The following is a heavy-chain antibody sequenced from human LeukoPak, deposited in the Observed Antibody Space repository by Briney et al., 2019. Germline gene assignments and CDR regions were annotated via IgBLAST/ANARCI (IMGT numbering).Heavy chain of an antibody. CDR3: ARGPPNWGYDY. Sequence: ASVKVSCKASGYTFTSYAMHWVRQAPGQRLEWMGWINAGNGNTKYSQKFQGRVTITRNTSISTAYMELSSLRSDDTAVYYCARGPPNWGYDYWGPGTLVTVSS. CDR2: INAGNGNT. V-gene: IGHV1-3*01. D-gene: IGHD7-27*01. J-gene: IGHJ4*02. CDR1: GYTFTSYA.